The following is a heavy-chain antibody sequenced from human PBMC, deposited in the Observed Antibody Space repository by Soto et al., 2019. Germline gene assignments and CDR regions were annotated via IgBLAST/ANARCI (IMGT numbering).Heavy chain of an antibody. Sequence: GASVKLSCKASGYTFSTYYMHWVRQAPGQGYEWMGWINAGNGNTKYSQKFQGRVTITRDTSASTAYMELSSLRSEDTAVYYCARDLPPVDYWGQGTLVTVSS. V-gene: IGHV1-3*01. CDR1: GYTFSTYY. J-gene: IGHJ4*02. CDR2: INAGNGNT. CDR3: ARDLPPVDY.